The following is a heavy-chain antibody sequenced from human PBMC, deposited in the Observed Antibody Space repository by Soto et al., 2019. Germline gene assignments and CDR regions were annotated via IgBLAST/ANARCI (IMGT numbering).Heavy chain of an antibody. V-gene: IGHV4-39*01. J-gene: IGHJ6*02. CDR2: IYYSGST. D-gene: IGHD6-13*01. CDR3: ARRRGDSSSWPDYYYYGMDV. CDR1: GGSISSSSYY. Sequence: SETLSLTCTVSGGSISSSSYYWGWIRQPPGKGLEWIGSIYYSGSTYYNPSLKSRVTISVDTSKNQFSLKLSSVTAADTAVYYCARRRGDSSSWPDYYYYGMDVWGQGTTVT.